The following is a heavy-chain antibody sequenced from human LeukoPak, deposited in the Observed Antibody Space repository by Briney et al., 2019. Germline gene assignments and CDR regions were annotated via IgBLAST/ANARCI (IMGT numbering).Heavy chain of an antibody. CDR2: IYDSGST. V-gene: IGHV4-39*01. CDR1: GGSIRSSYYY. Sequence: PSETLSLTCTVSGGSIRSSYYYWGWIRQPPGKGLEWIGSIYDSGSTYYNPSLKSRVTISVDTSKNQFSLKLNSVTAAGTAVYYCARCTEPRNWYFDLWGRGTLVTVSS. J-gene: IGHJ2*01. CDR3: ARCTEPRNWYFDL. D-gene: IGHD1-14*01.